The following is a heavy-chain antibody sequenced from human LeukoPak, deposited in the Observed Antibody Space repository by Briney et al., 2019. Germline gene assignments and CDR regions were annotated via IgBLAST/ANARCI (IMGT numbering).Heavy chain of an antibody. CDR1: GFTFSNYG. CDR2: IWYDGSNK. D-gene: IGHD3-22*01. CDR3: AKYDNSGRAGGY. V-gene: IGHV3-33*06. Sequence: GRSLRLSCAASGFTFSNYGMHWVRQAPGKGLEWVAVIWYDGSNKYYADSVKGRFTISRDNSKNTLYLQMNSLRAEDTAMYYCAKYDNSGRAGGYWGQGTLVTVSS. J-gene: IGHJ4*02.